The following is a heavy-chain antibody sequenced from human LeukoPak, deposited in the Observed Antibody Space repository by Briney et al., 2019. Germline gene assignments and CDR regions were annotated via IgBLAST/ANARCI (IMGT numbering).Heavy chain of an antibody. CDR3: TRGTPFTSSSWFDY. CDR2: IRSKTYGGTT. CDR1: GYNFGDYA. J-gene: IGHJ4*02. D-gene: IGHD6-13*01. V-gene: IGHV3-49*04. Sequence: GGSLRLSCTGSGYNFGDYAMSWVRQAPGKGLEWVGFIRSKTYGGTTQYAASVQGRFTLSRDESKSTAYLQMNSLKTEDTAVYYCTRGTPFTSSSWFDYWGQGTLVTVSS.